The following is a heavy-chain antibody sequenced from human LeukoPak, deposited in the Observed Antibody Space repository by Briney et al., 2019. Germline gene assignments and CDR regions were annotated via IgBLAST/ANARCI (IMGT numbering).Heavy chain of an antibody. CDR1: GGIFNSYA. Sequence: ASVKVSCKASGGIFNSYAISWVRQAPGQGLEWMGGIIPIFGTSNYAQNFQGRVTITADKSTSTAYMELSSLKSEDTAVYYCASRAIAVGGSTDYYYYYMDVWGKGTTVTVSS. D-gene: IGHD6-19*01. CDR2: IIPIFGTS. CDR3: ASRAIAVGGSTDYYYYYMDV. J-gene: IGHJ6*03. V-gene: IGHV1-69*06.